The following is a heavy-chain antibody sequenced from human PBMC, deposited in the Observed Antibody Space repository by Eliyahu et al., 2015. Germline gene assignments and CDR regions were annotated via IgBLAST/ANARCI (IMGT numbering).Heavy chain of an antibody. CDR1: GGSISSSXYF. CDR3: ARRGYDILTGYNWFDP. CDR2: IHYXGXT. Sequence: QLQLQESGPGLVNPSETLSLXCXVSGGSISSSXYFWDXIRQPPGKGLEWIGXIHYXGXTHYNPSLKSRVTISVDTSKNQFSLKLSSVTAADTAVYYCARRGYDILTGYNWFDPWGQGTLVTVSS. D-gene: IGHD3-9*01. J-gene: IGHJ5*02. V-gene: IGHV4-39*01.